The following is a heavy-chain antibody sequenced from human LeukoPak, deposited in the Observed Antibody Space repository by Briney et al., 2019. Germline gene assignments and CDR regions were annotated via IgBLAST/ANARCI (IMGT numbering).Heavy chain of an antibody. CDR2: IYSGGST. V-gene: IGHV3-53*01. J-gene: IGHJ6*03. CDR3: ASGSGSYRTPYYYMDV. Sequence: GGSLRLSCVPSRFTVSSNYMSWVRQAPGKGLEWVSVIYSGGSTYYADSVKGRFTLSRDNSKNTLYLQMNSLRAEDTAVYYCASGSGSYRTPYYYMDVWGTGTTVTVSS. D-gene: IGHD3-10*01. CDR1: RFTVSSNY.